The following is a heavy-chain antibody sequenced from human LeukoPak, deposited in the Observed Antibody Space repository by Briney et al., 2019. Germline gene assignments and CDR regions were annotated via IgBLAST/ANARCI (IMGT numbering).Heavy chain of an antibody. CDR1: GFTFTSSA. CDR3: AADGAAAGYYYFDY. CDR2: IVVGSGNT. Sequence: GASVKVSCKASGFTFTSSAVQWVRQARGQRLEWIGWIVVGSGNTNYAQKFRERVTITRDMSTSTAYMELSSLRSEDTAVYYCAADGAAAGYYYFDYWGQGTLVTVSS. D-gene: IGHD6-13*01. J-gene: IGHJ4*02. V-gene: IGHV1-58*01.